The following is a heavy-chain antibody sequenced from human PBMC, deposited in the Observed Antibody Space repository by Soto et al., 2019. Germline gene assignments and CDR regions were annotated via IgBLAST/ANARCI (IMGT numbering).Heavy chain of an antibody. V-gene: IGHV3-33*01. J-gene: IGHJ5*02. Sequence: PGGSLRLSCAASGFTFSSYGMHWVRQAPGKGLEWVAVIWYDGSNKYYADSVKGRFTISRDNSKNTLYLQMNSLRAEDTAVYYCARDGDYYDSSGYYYLYNCFDPWGQGTLVTVSS. CDR1: GFTFSSYG. CDR3: ARDGDYYDSSGYYYLYNCFDP. CDR2: IWYDGSNK. D-gene: IGHD3-22*01.